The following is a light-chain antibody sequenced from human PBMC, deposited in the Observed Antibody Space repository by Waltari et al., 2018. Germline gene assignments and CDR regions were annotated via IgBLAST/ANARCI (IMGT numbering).Light chain of an antibody. CDR2: LVS. Sequence: DIVMTQSPLSLPVSPGEPASISCRSSQSLLPSSGYTFLDWYLQKPGQSPQLLIYLVSNRASGVPERFSGSGSGTDFTLKISRVEAEDVGVYYCMQARQTPWTFGQGTKVEIK. CDR1: QSLLPSSGYTF. J-gene: IGKJ1*01. CDR3: MQARQTPWT. V-gene: IGKV2-28*01.